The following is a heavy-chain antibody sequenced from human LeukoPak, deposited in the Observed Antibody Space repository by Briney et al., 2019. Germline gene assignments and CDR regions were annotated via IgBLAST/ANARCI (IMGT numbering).Heavy chain of an antibody. Sequence: SETLSLTCTVSGGSISSYYRSWIRQPAGKGLEWIGRIYSSGSTNYNSSLKSRVSMSVDTSKNQFSLRLSSVTAADTAVYFCARDPGEWGQGTLVTVSS. CDR1: GGSISSYY. CDR3: ARDPGE. CDR2: IYSSGST. V-gene: IGHV4-4*07. J-gene: IGHJ4*02. D-gene: IGHD7-27*01.